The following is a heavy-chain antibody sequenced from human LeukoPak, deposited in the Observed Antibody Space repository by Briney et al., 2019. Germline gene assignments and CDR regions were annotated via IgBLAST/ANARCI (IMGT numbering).Heavy chain of an antibody. CDR3: ARGHDFWSGPFSWFDP. CDR2: INPSGGST. Sequence: GASVKVSCKASGYTFTSYYMHWVRQAPGQGLEWMGIINPSGGSTSYAQKFQGRVTMTRDTSTSTVYMKLSSLRSEDTAVYYCARGHDFWSGPFSWFDPWGQGTLVTVSS. CDR1: GYTFTSYY. J-gene: IGHJ5*02. V-gene: IGHV1-46*01. D-gene: IGHD3-3*01.